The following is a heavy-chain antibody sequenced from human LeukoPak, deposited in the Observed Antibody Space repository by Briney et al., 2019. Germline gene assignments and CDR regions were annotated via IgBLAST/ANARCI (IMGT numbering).Heavy chain of an antibody. CDR2: IYYSGST. Sequence: SQTLSLTCTVSGGSISSGDYYWSWIRQPPGKGLGWIGYIYYSGSTNYNPSLKSRVTISVDTSKNQFSLKLSSVTAADTAVYYCARGVGLYSSSRYNWFDPWGQGTLVTVSS. CDR3: ARGVGLYSSSRYNWFDP. J-gene: IGHJ5*02. D-gene: IGHD6-13*01. V-gene: IGHV4-30-4*08. CDR1: GGSISSGDYY.